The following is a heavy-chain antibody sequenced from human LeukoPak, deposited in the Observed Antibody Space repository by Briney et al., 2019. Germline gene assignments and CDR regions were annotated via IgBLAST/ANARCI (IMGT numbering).Heavy chain of an antibody. Sequence: SETLSLTCTVSGGSISSYYWSWIRQPPGKGLEWIGYIYYSGSTNYNPSLKSRVTISVDTSKNQFSLKLSSVTAADTAVYYCARSMVTYYYDSSGYYDYWGQGTLVTVSS. V-gene: IGHV4-59*12. CDR1: GGSISSYY. D-gene: IGHD3-22*01. CDR3: ARSMVTYYYDSSGYYDY. CDR2: IYYSGST. J-gene: IGHJ4*02.